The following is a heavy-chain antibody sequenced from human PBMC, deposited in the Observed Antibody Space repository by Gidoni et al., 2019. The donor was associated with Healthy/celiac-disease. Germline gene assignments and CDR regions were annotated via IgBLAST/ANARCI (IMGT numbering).Heavy chain of an antibody. J-gene: IGHJ4*02. Sequence: EVQLVESGGGLVKPGGSLRLSCAASGFPFSSYSMNWVRQAPGKGLEWVSSISSSSSYIYYADSVKGRFTISRDNAKNSLYLQMNSLRAEDTAVYYCARDLGYYYDSSGYFPFDYWGQGTLVTVSS. CDR3: ARDLGYYYDSSGYFPFDY. D-gene: IGHD3-22*01. V-gene: IGHV3-21*01. CDR1: GFPFSSYS. CDR2: ISSSSSYI.